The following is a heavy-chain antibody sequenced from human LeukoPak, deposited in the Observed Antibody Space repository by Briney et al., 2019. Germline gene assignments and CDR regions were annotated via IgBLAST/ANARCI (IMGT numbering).Heavy chain of an antibody. D-gene: IGHD6-19*01. V-gene: IGHV1-2*02. CDR2: INPNSGGT. Sequence: ASVKVSCKTSGYTFTDYYIHWVRQAPGQGPEWMGWINPNSGGTNYAQKFQGRVTMTRDTSISTAYMELSRLRSDDTAVYYCARESFSRGWYGGAFGDWGQGTLVTVSS. CDR1: GYTFTDYY. CDR3: ARESFSRGWYGGAFGD. J-gene: IGHJ4*02.